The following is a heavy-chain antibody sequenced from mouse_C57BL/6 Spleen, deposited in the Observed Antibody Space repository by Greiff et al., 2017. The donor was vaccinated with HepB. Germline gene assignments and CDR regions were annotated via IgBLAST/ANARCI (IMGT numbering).Heavy chain of an antibody. J-gene: IGHJ3*01. Sequence: VQLQQPGAELVMPGASVKLSCKASGYTFTSYWMHWVKQRPGQGLEWIGEIDPSDSYTNYNQKFKGKSTLTVDKSSSTAYMQLSSLTSEDSAVYYCARSGNEGFAYWGQGTLVTVSA. V-gene: IGHV1-69*01. CDR3: ARSGNEGFAY. D-gene: IGHD2-1*01. CDR2: IDPSDSYT. CDR1: GYTFTSYW.